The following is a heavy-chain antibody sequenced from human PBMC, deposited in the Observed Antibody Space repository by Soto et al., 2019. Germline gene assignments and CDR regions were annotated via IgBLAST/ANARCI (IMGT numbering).Heavy chain of an antibody. Sequence: SETLSLTCTVSGGSISSYYWSWIRQPPGKGLEWIGYIYYSGSTNYNPSLKSRVTISVDTSKNQFSLKLSSVTAADTAVYYCARGFAYQYFWSGYYSAPGWFDPWGQGTLVTVSS. CDR1: GGSISSYY. CDR3: ARGFAYQYFWSGYYSAPGWFDP. CDR2: IYYSGST. V-gene: IGHV4-59*01. J-gene: IGHJ5*02. D-gene: IGHD3-3*02.